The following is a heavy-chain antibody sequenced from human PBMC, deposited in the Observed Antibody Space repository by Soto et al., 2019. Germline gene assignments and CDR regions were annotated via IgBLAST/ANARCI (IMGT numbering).Heavy chain of an antibody. D-gene: IGHD3-3*01. CDR2: IIPIFGTA. Sequence: QVQLVQSGAEVKKPGCSVKLSCKASGRTFSSYAISWVRQAPGQGLEWMGGIIPIFGTANYAQKFQGRVTITADESTSTAYMELSSLRSEDTAVYYCGFLVGATTGSFDYWGQGTLVTVSS. CDR1: GRTFSSYA. V-gene: IGHV1-69*01. CDR3: GFLVGATTGSFDY. J-gene: IGHJ4*02.